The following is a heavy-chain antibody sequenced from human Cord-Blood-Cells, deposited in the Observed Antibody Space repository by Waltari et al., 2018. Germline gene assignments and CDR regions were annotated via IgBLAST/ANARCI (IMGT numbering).Heavy chain of an antibody. D-gene: IGHD3-9*01. Sequence: QVQLQESGPGLVKPSETLSLTCAVSGYSISSGYYWGWTRQPPGKGLEWIGSIYHSGSTYYNPSLKSRVTISVDTSKNQFSLKLSSVTAADTAVYYCARDDWNFDYWGQGTLVTVSS. J-gene: IGHJ4*02. CDR2: IYHSGST. CDR3: ARDDWNFDY. CDR1: GYSISSGYY. V-gene: IGHV4-38-2*02.